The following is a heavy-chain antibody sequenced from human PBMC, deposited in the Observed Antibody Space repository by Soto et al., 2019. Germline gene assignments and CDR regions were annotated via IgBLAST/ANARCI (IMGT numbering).Heavy chain of an antibody. V-gene: IGHV4-59*01. Sequence: SETLSLTCIVSGGSISSDYWGWIRQPPGKGLEWIGYIFYAGAINYNPSLKSRVTISIDASEKQFSLNLTSVTAADTAFYYCAKYTGYESLFYFNSWGRGLQVTVSS. J-gene: IGHJ4*01. CDR2: IFYAGAI. CDR1: GGSISSDY. CDR3: AKYTGYESLFYFNS. D-gene: IGHD5-12*01.